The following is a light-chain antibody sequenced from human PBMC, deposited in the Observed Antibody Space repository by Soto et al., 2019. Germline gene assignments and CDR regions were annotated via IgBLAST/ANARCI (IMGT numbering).Light chain of an antibody. CDR3: QAWDSSTVV. J-gene: IGLJ2*01. CDR2: QDS. Sequence: ELTQPPSVSVSPGQTASITCSGDKLGDKYACWYQQKPGQSPVLVIYQDSKRPSGIPERFSGSNSGNTATLTIRGTQAMDEADYYCQAWDSSTVVFGGGTKLTVL. CDR1: KLGDKY. V-gene: IGLV3-1*01.